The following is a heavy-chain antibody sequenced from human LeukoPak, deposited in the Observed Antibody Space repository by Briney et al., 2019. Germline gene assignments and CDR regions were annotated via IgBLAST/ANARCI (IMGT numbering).Heavy chain of an antibody. CDR2: ISYDGSNK. D-gene: IGHD2-15*01. V-gene: IGHV3-30-3*01. Sequence: PGRSLRLSCAASGFTFSSYAMHWVRQAPGKGLEWVAVISYDGSNKYYAGSVKGRFTISRDNSKNTLYLQMNSLRAEDTAVYYCARDWDIRTGFDYWGQGTLVTVSS. J-gene: IGHJ4*02. CDR3: ARDWDIRTGFDY. CDR1: GFTFSSYA.